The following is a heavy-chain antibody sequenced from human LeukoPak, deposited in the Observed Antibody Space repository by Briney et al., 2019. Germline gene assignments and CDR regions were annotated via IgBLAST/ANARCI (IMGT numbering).Heavy chain of an antibody. CDR3: AKDSPWGYYDLEAFGFDI. V-gene: IGHV3-30*04. Sequence: PGGSLRLSCAASGFTFSSYAMHWVRQAPGKGLEWVAVISYDGSNKYYADSVKGRFTISRDNSENTLFLRMNSLRAEDTAVYYCAKDSPWGYYDLEAFGFDIWGQGTIVTVSS. J-gene: IGHJ3*02. CDR1: GFTFSSYA. CDR2: ISYDGSNK. D-gene: IGHD3-22*01.